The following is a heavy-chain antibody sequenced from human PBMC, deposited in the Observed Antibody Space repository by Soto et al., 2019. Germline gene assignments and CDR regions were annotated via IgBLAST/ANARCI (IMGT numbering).Heavy chain of an antibody. CDR1: GFTFSSYA. D-gene: IGHD2-2*01. Sequence: GGSLRLSCTASGFTFSSYAMNWVRQAPGRGLEWVSAISGGGDATFHADSVKGHFTISRDNSKNTPYLQMTSLRAEDTAVYYCAKDQGDMPNFSDYWGQGPPVTVSS. CDR2: ISGGGDAT. CDR3: AKDQGDMPNFSDY. V-gene: IGHV3-23*01. J-gene: IGHJ4*02.